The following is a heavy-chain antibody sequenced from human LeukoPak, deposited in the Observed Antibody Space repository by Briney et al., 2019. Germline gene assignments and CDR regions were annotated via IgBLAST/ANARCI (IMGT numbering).Heavy chain of an antibody. V-gene: IGHV3-30-3*01. J-gene: IGHJ4*02. CDR1: GFTFSSYA. CDR3: AKDLGIAAAGGLI. CDR2: ISYDGSNK. D-gene: IGHD6-13*01. Sequence: GGSLRLSCAASGFTFSSYAMSWVRQAPGKGLEWVAVISYDGSNKYYADSVKGRFTISRDNSKNTLYLQMNSLRAEDTAVYYCAKDLGIAAAGGLIWGQGTLVTVSS.